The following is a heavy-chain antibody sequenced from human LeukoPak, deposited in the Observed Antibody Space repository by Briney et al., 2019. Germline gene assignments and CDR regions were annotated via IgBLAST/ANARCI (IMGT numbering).Heavy chain of an antibody. D-gene: IGHD4-17*01. CDR1: GFTFSSYG. CDR3: ARDLGYGDYVGGMDV. V-gene: IGHV3-33*01. J-gene: IGHJ6*02. CDR2: IWYDGSNK. Sequence: GGSLRLSCAASGFTFSSYGMHWVRQAPGKGLEWVAVIWYDGSNKYYADSVRGRLTISRDNSKNTLYLQMNSLRAEDTAVYYCARDLGYGDYVGGMDVWGQGTTVTVSS.